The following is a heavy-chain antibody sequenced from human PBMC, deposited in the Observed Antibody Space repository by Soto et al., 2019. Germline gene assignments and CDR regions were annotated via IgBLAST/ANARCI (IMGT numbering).Heavy chain of an antibody. Sequence: EVQLVESGGGLIKPGGSLRLSCAASDFTFTNAWMNWIRQAPGKGLEWVGRIKSETDGGTIDYAAPAKGRFSISRDDSKNTLYLQMNSLKTEDTAVYYCTTDGGYCTSGLCPDEGFDIWGQGTMVTVSS. V-gene: IGHV3-15*07. CDR1: DFTFTNAW. D-gene: IGHD2-8*01. CDR3: TTDGGYCTSGLCPDEGFDI. J-gene: IGHJ3*02. CDR2: IKSETDGGTI.